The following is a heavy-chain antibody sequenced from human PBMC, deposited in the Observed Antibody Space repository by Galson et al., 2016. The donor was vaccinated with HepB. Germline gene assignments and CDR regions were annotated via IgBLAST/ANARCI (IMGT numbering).Heavy chain of an antibody. CDR2: TYNRSKWHT. D-gene: IGHD6-19*01. V-gene: IGHV6-1*01. CDR3: ARVATAVRSGWKTLAPRFYYSGVDV. J-gene: IGHJ6*02. Sequence: CAISGDSVSNSNVAWNLNRQSPSRGLEWLGGTYNRSKWHTDYAGAVKSRRTTNTETDRNQFSLQLQSMTPADPAVYYCARVATAVRSGWKTLAPRFYYSGVDVWGHGTTVTVSS. CDR1: GDSVSNSNVA.